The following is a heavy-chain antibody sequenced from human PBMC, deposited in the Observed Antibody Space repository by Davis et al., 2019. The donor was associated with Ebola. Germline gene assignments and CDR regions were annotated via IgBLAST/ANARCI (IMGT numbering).Heavy chain of an antibody. CDR1: EFTFRSYA. J-gene: IGHJ4*02. CDR3: ARGDYSDPGCLDY. V-gene: IGHV3-23*01. D-gene: IGHD4-17*01. Sequence: PGGSLRLSCAASEFTFRSYAMSWVRQSPGKGLEWVSAITSSGGLTGYADSVKGRFTISRDNAKNSLYLQVNSLRAEDTAVYYCARGDYSDPGCLDYWGQGTLVTVSS. CDR2: ITSSGGLT.